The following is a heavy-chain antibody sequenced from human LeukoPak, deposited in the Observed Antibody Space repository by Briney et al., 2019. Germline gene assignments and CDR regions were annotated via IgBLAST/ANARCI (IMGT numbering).Heavy chain of an antibody. CDR1: GGSISSYY. CDR2: IYTSGST. D-gene: IGHD3-22*01. V-gene: IGHV4-4*07. CDR3: ARERDSYYYDSSGLYYFDY. J-gene: IGHJ4*02. Sequence: PSETLSLTCTVSGGSISSYYWSWIRQPAGKGLEWIGRIYTSGSTNYNPSLKSRVTMSVDTSKNQFSLKLSSVTAADTAVYYCARERDSYYYDSSGLYYFDYWGQGTLVTVSS.